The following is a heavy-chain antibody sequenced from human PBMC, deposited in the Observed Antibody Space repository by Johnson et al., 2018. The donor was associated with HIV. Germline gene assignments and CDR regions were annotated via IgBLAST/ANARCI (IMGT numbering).Heavy chain of an antibody. V-gene: IGHV3-30*04. CDR2: ISYDGGNK. D-gene: IGHD5-18*01. CDR3: ARDHGQLWLLPAFDI. Sequence: QVLLVESGGGVVQPGRSLRLSCAASGFTFSSYAMHWVRQAPGKGLEWVAVISYDGGNKYYADSVKGRFTISRDNSKNTLYLQMNSLRVEDTAVYYCARDHGQLWLLPAFDIWGKGTMVTVSS. CDR1: GFTFSSYA. J-gene: IGHJ3*02.